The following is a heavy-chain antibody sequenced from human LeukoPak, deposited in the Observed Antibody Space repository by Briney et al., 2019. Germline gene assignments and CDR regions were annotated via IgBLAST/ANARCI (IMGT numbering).Heavy chain of an antibody. Sequence: PSETLSLTCTVFGGSISSSSYYWGWIRQPPGKGLEWIGSIYYSGSTYYNPSLKSRVTISVDTSKNQFSLKLSSVTAADTAVYYCATSGWYQTGVYWGQGTLLTVSS. J-gene: IGHJ4*02. CDR2: IYYSGST. CDR3: ATSGWYQTGVY. D-gene: IGHD6-13*01. V-gene: IGHV4-39*07. CDR1: GGSISSSSYY.